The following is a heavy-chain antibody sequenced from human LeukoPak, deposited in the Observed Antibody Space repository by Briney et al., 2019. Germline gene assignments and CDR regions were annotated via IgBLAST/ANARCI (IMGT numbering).Heavy chain of an antibody. CDR2: INSDGSTT. CDR3: ARGHHYYDSSAYYY. J-gene: IGHJ4*02. V-gene: IGHV3-74*01. Sequence: PGESPRLSCAASGFTFISYWMHWVRQAPGKGLVWVSRINSDGSTTSYAASVKGRFTISRDTAKNTLYLQMNSLRAEDTAVYYCARGHHYYDSSAYYYWGQGTLVTVSS. D-gene: IGHD3-22*01. CDR1: GFTFISYW.